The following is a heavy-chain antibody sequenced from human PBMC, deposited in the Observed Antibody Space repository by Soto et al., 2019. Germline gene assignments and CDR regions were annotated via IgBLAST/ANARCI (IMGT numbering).Heavy chain of an antibody. V-gene: IGHV4-39*01. Sequence: PSETLSLTCTVSGGSISTTYYWGWVRQPPGKGLEWIGSIHYSGSTYYNLSLKSRVTISMETSKNQFSLKLRSVTAADTAVYYCARPRDGSGNYHDYWGQGTLVTAPQ. CDR2: IHYSGST. CDR3: ARPRDGSGNYHDY. CDR1: GGSISTTYY. J-gene: IGHJ4*02. D-gene: IGHD3-10*01.